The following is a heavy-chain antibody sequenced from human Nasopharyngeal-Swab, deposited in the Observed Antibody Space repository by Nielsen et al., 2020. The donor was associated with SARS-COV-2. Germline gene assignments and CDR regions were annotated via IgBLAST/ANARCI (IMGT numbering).Heavy chain of an antibody. CDR3: ARECEYSRFGDY. V-gene: IGHV3-21*01. Sequence: GGSLRPSCAPSGFTSSFYTMHWVRKAQGKGLEWVASISRNSNYLFYAESVTGRFTISRDNAKKSLFLQMSGLRAEDTAVYYCARECEYSRFGDYWGQGTLLTVSS. D-gene: IGHD6-13*01. J-gene: IGHJ4*02. CDR2: ISRNSNYL. CDR1: GFTSSFYT.